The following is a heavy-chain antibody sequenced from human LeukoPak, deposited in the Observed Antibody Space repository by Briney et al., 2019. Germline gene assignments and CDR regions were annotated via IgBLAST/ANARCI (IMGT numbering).Heavy chain of an antibody. CDR2: INPSGGST. J-gene: IGHJ4*02. CDR1: GYTFTSYY. CDR3: ARVGYYDFWSGYLDC. D-gene: IGHD3-3*01. Sequence: ASVKVSCKASGYTFTSYYMHWVRQAPGQGLEWMGIINPSGGSTSYAQKFQGRVTMTRDTSTSTVYMELSSLRSEDTAVYYYARVGYYDFWSGYLDCWGQGALVTVSS. V-gene: IGHV1-46*03.